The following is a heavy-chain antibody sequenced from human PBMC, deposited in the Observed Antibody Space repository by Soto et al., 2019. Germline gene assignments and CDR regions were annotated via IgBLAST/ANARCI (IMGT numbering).Heavy chain of an antibody. V-gene: IGHV1-3*01. D-gene: IGHD2-21*01. CDR3: ARDFSIVVVAPGY. CDR2: INAGIGDI. Sequence: KVSCKASGYTFTSYATQWVRQAPGQRPEWMGWINAGIGDIEYSEKFQGRVTITRDTSASTAYMELSNLRFEDTAVYYCARDFSIVVVAPGYWGQGTLVTVSS. J-gene: IGHJ4*02. CDR1: GYTFTSYA.